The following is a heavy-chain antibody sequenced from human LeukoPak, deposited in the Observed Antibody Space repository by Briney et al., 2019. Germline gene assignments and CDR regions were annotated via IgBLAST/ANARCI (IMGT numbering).Heavy chain of an antibody. Sequence: PSETLSLTCTVSGGSVSDYYWSWIRQSPGKGLEWIGDIYYTGTSYNSSFKSRVSISADTSKNQFSLNLGSVTAADTAVYYCASRKLGNDYWGQGTLVTVSS. CDR3: ASRKLGNDY. V-gene: IGHV4-59*02. J-gene: IGHJ4*02. CDR2: IYYTGT. CDR1: GGSVSDYY. D-gene: IGHD7-27*01.